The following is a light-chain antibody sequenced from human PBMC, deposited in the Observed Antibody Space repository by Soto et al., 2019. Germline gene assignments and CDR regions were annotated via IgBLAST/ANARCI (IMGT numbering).Light chain of an antibody. CDR1: SSNIGAGYD. CDR3: QSYDSRLSAPGA. J-gene: IGLJ2*01. Sequence: QSVLTQPPSVSGAPGQRVTISCTGSSSNIGAGYDVHWYQQLPGTAPKLLIYANTHRPSGVPDRFSGSKSGTSASLAITGLQTEDEADYYCQSYDSRLSAPGAFGGGTKLTVL. V-gene: IGLV1-40*01. CDR2: ANT.